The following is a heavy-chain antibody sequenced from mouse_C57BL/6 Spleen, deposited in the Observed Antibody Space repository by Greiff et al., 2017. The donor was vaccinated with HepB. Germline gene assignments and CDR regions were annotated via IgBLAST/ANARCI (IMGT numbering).Heavy chain of an antibody. CDR1: GYTFTSYW. CDR2: IDPSDSYT. Sequence: LQPGAELVRPGTSVKLFSTASGYTFTSYWMHRVKQRPGQGLEWIGVIDPSDSYTNYNQKFKGKATLTVDTSSSTAYMQLSSLTAEDSAVYYCASRRDLLLFDYWGQGTTLTVSS. J-gene: IGHJ2*01. V-gene: IGHV1-59*01. CDR3: ASRRDLLLFDY. D-gene: IGHD2-1*01.